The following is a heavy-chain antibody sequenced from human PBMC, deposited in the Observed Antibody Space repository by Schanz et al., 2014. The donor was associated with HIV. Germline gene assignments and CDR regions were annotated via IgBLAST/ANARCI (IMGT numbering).Heavy chain of an antibody. V-gene: IGHV1-8*01. CDR1: GYTFSSYD. D-gene: IGHD6-6*01. J-gene: IGHJ5*02. CDR2: MNPNSGHT. CDR3: ARARAKIEGRPVGNWFDP. Sequence: QVQLVQSGAEVKNPGASVKVSCQASGYTFSSYDINWVRQATGQGLEWMGWMNPNSGHTGYAQKFQGRVDMTRTTSISTAYMELRGLTSEDTAVYFCARARAKIEGRPVGNWFDPWGQGTLVTVSS.